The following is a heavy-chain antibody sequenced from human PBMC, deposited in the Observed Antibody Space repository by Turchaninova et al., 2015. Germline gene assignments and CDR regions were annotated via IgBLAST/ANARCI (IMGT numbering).Heavy chain of an antibody. J-gene: IGHJ4*02. CDR3: ARHEGGYNYGLLDY. V-gene: IGHV4-38-2*01. Sequence: QVKLQESGPGLGKPSGTLSLTSGVSGYSISSGDYGGWFRQPPGKGLEWMGSIYHNGSTYYSPSLKSRVTISIDTSKNLFSLKLSTVTAADTAVYYCARHEGGYNYGLLDYWGQGTLVTVSS. CDR1: GYSISSGDY. D-gene: IGHD5-18*01. CDR2: IYHNGST.